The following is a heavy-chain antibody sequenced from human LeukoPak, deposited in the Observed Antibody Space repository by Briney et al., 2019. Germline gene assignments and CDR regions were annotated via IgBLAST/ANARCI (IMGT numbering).Heavy chain of an antibody. Sequence: GGSLRLSCAASGFTFSNYWMNWVRQAPGKGLEWVATINEDGSERYYMDSMKGRFTISRDNCNNSLYLQMNSLRAEDTAVYYCARDSHSSSWYYFDYWGQGTLVTVSS. CDR3: ARDSHSSSWYYFDY. CDR1: GFTFSNYW. J-gene: IGHJ4*02. CDR2: INEDGSER. D-gene: IGHD6-13*01. V-gene: IGHV3-7*01.